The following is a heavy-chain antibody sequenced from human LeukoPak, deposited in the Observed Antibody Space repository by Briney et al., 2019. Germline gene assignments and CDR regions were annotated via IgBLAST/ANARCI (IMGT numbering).Heavy chain of an antibody. V-gene: IGHV4-38-2*02. CDR3: AREHCSGGSCYSIYYYYYMDV. CDR2: IYYSGST. D-gene: IGHD2-15*01. CDR1: GDSIRSEYY. Sequence: SETLSLTCTVSGDSIRSEYYWGWIRQPPGKGLEWIGSIYYSGSTYYNPSLKSRVTISVDTSKNQFSLKLSSVTAADTAVYYCAREHCSGGSCYSIYYYYYMDVWGKGTTVTVSS. J-gene: IGHJ6*03.